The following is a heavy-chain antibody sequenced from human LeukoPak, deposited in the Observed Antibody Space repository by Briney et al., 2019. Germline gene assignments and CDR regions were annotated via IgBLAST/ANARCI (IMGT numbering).Heavy chain of an antibody. CDR3: ARDELRPVPWWCSCYLIYYYYYGMDV. CDR1: GFTFSSYG. J-gene: IGHJ6*02. D-gene: IGHD2-15*01. Sequence: QPGRSLRLSCAASGFTFSSYGMHWVRQAPGKGLEWVAVIWYDGSNKYYADSVKGRFTISRDNSKNTLYLQMNSLRAEDTAVYYCARDELRPVPWWCSCYLIYYYYYGMDVWGQGTTVTVSS. CDR2: IWYDGSNK. V-gene: IGHV3-33*01.